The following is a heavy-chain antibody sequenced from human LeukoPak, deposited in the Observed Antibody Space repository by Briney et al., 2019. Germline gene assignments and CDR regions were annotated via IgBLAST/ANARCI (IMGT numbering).Heavy chain of an antibody. CDR2: IYYSGST. CDR3: AMATMGYYYYYMDV. J-gene: IGHJ6*03. CDR1: GGSISSYY. D-gene: IGHD5-24*01. Sequence: SETLSLTCTVSGGSISSYYWSWIRQPPGKGLEWIGYIYYSGSTNYNPSLKSRVTISVDTSKNQFSLKLSSVTAADTAVYYCAMATMGYYYYYMDVWGKGTTVTVSS. V-gene: IGHV4-59*01.